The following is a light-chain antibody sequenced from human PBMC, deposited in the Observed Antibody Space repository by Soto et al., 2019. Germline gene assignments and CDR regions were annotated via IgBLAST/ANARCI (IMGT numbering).Light chain of an antibody. Sequence: DNQMTQSPSTLSASVGDRVTITCRASQSIGSWLAWYKQTPGKAPKLLIYKASSLQSGVPSRFSGSGSGTEFTLPISSLQPDDFATYYCQQYNTYPSTFGQGTKLDIK. V-gene: IGKV1-5*03. J-gene: IGKJ2*01. CDR1: QSIGSW. CDR3: QQYNTYPST. CDR2: KAS.